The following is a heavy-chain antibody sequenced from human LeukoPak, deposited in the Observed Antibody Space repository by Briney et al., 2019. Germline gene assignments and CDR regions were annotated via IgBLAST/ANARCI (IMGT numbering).Heavy chain of an antibody. V-gene: IGHV4-61*01. CDR1: GYSISSGYY. D-gene: IGHD5-24*01. CDR3: ARERRRRDGYNWANYFDY. CDR2: IYYSGST. J-gene: IGHJ4*02. Sequence: ASETLSLTCTVSGYSISSGYYWAWIRQPPGKGLEWIGYIYYSGSTNYNPSLKSRVTISVDTSKNQFSLKLSSVTAADTAVYYCARERRRRDGYNWANYFDYWGQGTLVTVSS.